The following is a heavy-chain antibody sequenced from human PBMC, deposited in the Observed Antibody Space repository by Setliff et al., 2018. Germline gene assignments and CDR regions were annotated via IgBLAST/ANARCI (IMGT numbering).Heavy chain of an antibody. V-gene: IGHV4-30-4*08. D-gene: IGHD3-22*01. CDR1: GGSISSGDHY. Sequence: PSETLSLTCTVSGGSISSGDHYWSWIRQHPGKGLEWIGYIYHSGNTYYNPSLKSRVTISVDTSKNQFSLKLSSVTAADTAVYYCARQPEGGYYDSSGYYGMAPYYFDYWGQGTLVTVSS. CDR3: ARQPEGGYYDSSGYYGMAPYYFDY. J-gene: IGHJ4*02. CDR2: IYHSGNT.